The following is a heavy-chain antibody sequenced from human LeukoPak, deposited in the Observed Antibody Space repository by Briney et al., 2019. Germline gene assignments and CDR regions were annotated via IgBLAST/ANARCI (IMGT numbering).Heavy chain of an antibody. J-gene: IGHJ6*02. CDR2: INPNSGGT. Sequence: ASVKVSCKASGYTFTGYYMHWVRQAPGQGLEWMGWINPNSGGTNYAQKFQGRATMTRDTSISTAYMELSRLRSDDTAVYYCARGRGYSGTPEHHYGMDVWGQGTTVTVSS. V-gene: IGHV1-2*02. CDR3: ARGRGYSGTPEHHYGMDV. CDR1: GYTFTGYY. D-gene: IGHD5-12*01.